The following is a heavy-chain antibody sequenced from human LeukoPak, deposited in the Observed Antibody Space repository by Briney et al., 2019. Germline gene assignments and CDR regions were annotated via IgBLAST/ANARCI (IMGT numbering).Heavy chain of an antibody. CDR1: GFTVSTNY. Sequence: GGSLRLSCAASGFTVSTNYMSWVRQASGEGLEFVSLISTGGTTDYADSVKGRFTISSDNSKNTLYLQMNSLRAEDAAVYYCARVRSDSRGWYEFDYWGQGTLVTVSS. V-gene: IGHV3-53*01. CDR3: ARVRSDSRGWYEFDY. CDR2: ISTGGTT. D-gene: IGHD6-19*01. J-gene: IGHJ4*02.